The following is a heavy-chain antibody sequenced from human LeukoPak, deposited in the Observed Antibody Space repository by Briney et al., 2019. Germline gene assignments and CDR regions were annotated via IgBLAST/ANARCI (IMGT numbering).Heavy chain of an antibody. Sequence: GGSLRLSCAASGFTFSSYSMNWVRQAPGKGLEWVSSISSSSSYMYYADSVKGRFTISRGNAKNSLYLQMNSLRAEDTAVYYCARLNSSGWYGFDYWGQGTLVTVSS. V-gene: IGHV3-21*01. D-gene: IGHD6-19*01. J-gene: IGHJ4*02. CDR1: GFTFSSYS. CDR3: ARLNSSGWYGFDY. CDR2: ISSSSSYM.